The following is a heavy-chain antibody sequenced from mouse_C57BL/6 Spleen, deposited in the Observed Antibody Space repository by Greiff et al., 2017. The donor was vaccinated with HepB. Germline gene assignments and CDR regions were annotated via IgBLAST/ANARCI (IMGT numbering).Heavy chain of an antibody. J-gene: IGHJ2*01. CDR3: ARENYYYGSSYFDY. Sequence: EVKVVESGGGLVKPGGSLKLSCAASGFTFSSYTMSWVRQTPEKRLEWVATISGGGGNTYYPDSVKGRFTISRDNAKNTLYLQMSSLRSEDTALYYCARENYYYGSSYFDYWGQVTTLTVSS. CDR2: ISGGGGNT. D-gene: IGHD1-1*01. CDR1: GFTFSSYT. V-gene: IGHV5-9*01.